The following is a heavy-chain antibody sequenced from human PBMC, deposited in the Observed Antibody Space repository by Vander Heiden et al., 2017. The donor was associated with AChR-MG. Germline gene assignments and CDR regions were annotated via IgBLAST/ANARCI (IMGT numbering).Heavy chain of an antibody. D-gene: IGHD6-13*01. Sequence: EVQLLESGGGLVPPGGSLRLPCAHSGLPFSSYAMSWVRQAPGKGLEWVSAISGSGGSTYYADSVKGRFTISRDNSKNTLYLQMNSLRAEDTAVYYCAKEPEAAAGTLGWFDPWGQGTLVTVSS. CDR1: GLPFSSYA. CDR3: AKEPEAAAGTLGWFDP. J-gene: IGHJ5*02. CDR2: ISGSGGST. V-gene: IGHV3-23*01.